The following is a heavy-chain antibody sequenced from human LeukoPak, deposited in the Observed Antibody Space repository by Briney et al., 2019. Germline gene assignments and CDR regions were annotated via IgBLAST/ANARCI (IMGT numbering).Heavy chain of an antibody. CDR3: ARGCRYDFWSGYYEWFDP. V-gene: IGHV1-8*01. CDR1: GYTFTSYD. J-gene: IGHJ5*02. CDR2: MNPNSGNT. D-gene: IGHD3-3*01. Sequence: GASVKVSCKASGYTFTSYDINWVRQATGQGLEWMGWMNPNSGNTGYAQKFQGRVTMTRNTSISIAYMELSSLRSEDTAVYYCARGCRYDFWSGYYEWFDPWGQGTLVTVSS.